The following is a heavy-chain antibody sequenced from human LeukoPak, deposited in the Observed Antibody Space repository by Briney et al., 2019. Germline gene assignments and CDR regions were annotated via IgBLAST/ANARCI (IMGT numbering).Heavy chain of an antibody. CDR2: ISAYNGHT. D-gene: IGHD2-2*02. J-gene: IGHJ6*03. V-gene: IGHV1-18*01. CDR1: GYTFTSYG. CDR3: ARYQYSHCSSTSCYTFDYYYYMDV. Sequence: ASVKVSCKASGYTFTSYGISWVRQAPGQGLEWMRWISAYNGHTNYAQKLQGRVTMTTDTSTSTAYMELRSLRSDDTAVYYCARYQYSHCSSTSCYTFDYYYYMDVWGKGTTVTVSS.